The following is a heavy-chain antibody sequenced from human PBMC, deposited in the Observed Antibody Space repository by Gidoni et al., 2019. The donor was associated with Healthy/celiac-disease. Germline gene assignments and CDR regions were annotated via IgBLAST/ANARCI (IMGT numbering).Heavy chain of an antibody. Sequence: QVQLVQSGAEVKKPGSSVKVSCKASGGHSSSYTISWVRQAPGQGLEWMGRIIPILGIANYAQKFQGRVTITADKSTSTAYMELSSLRSEDTAVYYCARDPATVTTGNWFDPWGQGTLVTVSS. CDR1: GGHSSSYT. J-gene: IGHJ5*02. CDR3: ARDPATVTTGNWFDP. V-gene: IGHV1-69*08. CDR2: IIPILGIA. D-gene: IGHD4-4*01.